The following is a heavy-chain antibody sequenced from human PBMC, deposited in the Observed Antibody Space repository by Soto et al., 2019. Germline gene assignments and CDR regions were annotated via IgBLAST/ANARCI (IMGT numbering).Heavy chain of an antibody. V-gene: IGHV4-39*01. CDR3: ARHHYYGSGSTYYYYYGMDV. J-gene: IGHJ6*02. CDR1: GCSISSSIYY. Sequence: SETLSLTCPVSGCSISSSIYYWGWIRQPPGKGLEWIGSIYYSGSTYYNPSLKSRVTISVDTSKNQFSLKLSSVTAADTAVYYCARHHYYGSGSTYYYYYGMDVWGQGTTVTVSS. D-gene: IGHD3-10*01. CDR2: IYYSGST.